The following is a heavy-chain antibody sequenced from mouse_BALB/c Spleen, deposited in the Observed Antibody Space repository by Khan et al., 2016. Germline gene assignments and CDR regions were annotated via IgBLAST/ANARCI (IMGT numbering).Heavy chain of an antibody. CDR1: GYSITSDYA. V-gene: IGHV3-2*02. J-gene: IGHJ4*01. CDR3: ARGGYYAMDY. CDR2: ISYSGST. Sequence: EVQLQESGPGLVKPSQSLSLTCTVTGYSITSDYAWNWIRQFPGNKLEWMGYISYSGSTSYNPSLKSRISITRDTSKNQFFLQLNSVTTEDTATXYCARGGYYAMDYWGQGTSVTVSS.